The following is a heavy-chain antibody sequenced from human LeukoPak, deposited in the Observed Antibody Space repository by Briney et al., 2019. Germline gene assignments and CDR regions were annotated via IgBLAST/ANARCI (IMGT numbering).Heavy chain of an antibody. Sequence: GRSLRLSCAASGFTFSTYAMLCVRQAPGKGLEWVAVISYDGSNKYYADSVKGRFTISRDNSKNTLYLQMNSLRAEDTAVFYCARDSATYYYSYAMDVWGQGTTVTVSS. D-gene: IGHD5-12*01. V-gene: IGHV3-30-3*01. J-gene: IGHJ6*02. CDR1: GFTFSTYA. CDR2: ISYDGSNK. CDR3: ARDSATYYYSYAMDV.